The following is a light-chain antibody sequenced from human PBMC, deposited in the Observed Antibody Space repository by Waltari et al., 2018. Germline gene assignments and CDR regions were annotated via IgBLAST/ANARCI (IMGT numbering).Light chain of an antibody. Sequence: QSALTQPASVSGSPGQSITISCTGTSSDVGGYNYVSWYQQPPCKAPQLLIFDFTQRPSGVSERFSGSKSGNTASLTISGLQAEDEADYYCASYPSTSIHVLFGGGTKLTVL. CDR3: ASYPSTSIHVL. CDR2: DFT. CDR1: SSDVGGYNY. J-gene: IGLJ2*01. V-gene: IGLV2-14*01.